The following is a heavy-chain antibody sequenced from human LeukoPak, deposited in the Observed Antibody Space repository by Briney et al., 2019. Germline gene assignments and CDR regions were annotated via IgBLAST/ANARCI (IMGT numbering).Heavy chain of an antibody. J-gene: IGHJ5*02. CDR3: ARYWYSSSHRGNVDP. D-gene: IGHD6-13*01. Sequence: GESLRLTCAASGFTFSSYWMSWVRQAPGKGLEWVANIKQDGSEKYYVDSVKGRFTISRDNAKNSLYLQMNSLRAEDTAVYYCARYWYSSSHRGNVDPWGQGTLVTVSS. CDR2: IKQDGSEK. CDR1: GFTFSSYW. V-gene: IGHV3-7*01.